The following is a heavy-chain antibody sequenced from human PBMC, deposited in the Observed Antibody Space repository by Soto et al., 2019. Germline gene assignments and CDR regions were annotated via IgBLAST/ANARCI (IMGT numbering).Heavy chain of an antibody. J-gene: IGHJ4*02. CDR3: ARAVRGVAIDY. CDR1: GFIFNTYG. D-gene: IGHD3-10*01. V-gene: IGHV3-33*01. Sequence: QVQLVESGGGVVQPGRSLRLSCAASGFIFNTYGMHWVRQAPGKGLEWLAVVWYDGSKQYYADSVKGRFTISKDNSKNMVYLQMNRLRAEDTAVYYCARAVRGVAIDYWGQESLVTVSS. CDR2: VWYDGSKQ.